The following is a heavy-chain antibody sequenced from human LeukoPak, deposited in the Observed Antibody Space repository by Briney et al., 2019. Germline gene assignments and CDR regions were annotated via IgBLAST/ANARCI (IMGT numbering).Heavy chain of an antibody. CDR3: ARAEGSGSYFHDY. J-gene: IGHJ4*02. CDR2: INHSGST. D-gene: IGHD1-26*01. CDR1: GGSFSGYY. V-gene: IGHV4-34*01. Sequence: SETLSLTCAVYGGSFSGYYWSWIRQPPGKGLEWIGEINHSGSTNYNPSLKSRVTISVDTSKNQFSLKLSSVTAADTAVYYCARAEGSGSYFHDYWGQGTLVTVSS.